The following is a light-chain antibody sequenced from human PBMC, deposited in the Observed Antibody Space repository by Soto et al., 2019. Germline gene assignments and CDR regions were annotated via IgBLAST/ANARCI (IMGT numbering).Light chain of an antibody. CDR1: SSDVGPYTY. Sequence: QSVLTQPRSVSGSPGQSVTISCTGTSSDVGPYTYVSWYQQHPGKAPKLIIYYVIKRPSGVPDRFSGSKSGNTASLTISRLQAEDEADYYCCSYAGSYTHVFGTGTKV. V-gene: IGLV2-11*01. J-gene: IGLJ1*01. CDR3: CSYAGSYTHV. CDR2: YVI.